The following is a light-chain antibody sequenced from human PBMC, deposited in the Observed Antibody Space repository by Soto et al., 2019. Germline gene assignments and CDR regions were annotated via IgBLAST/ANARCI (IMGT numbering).Light chain of an antibody. CDR1: SSNIGGNS. Sequence: SLLTQPPSLSAAPVQKVTISCSGSSSNIGGNSVSWYQQLPGTAPKLLIYDDNKRPSGIPDRFSGSKSGTSATLGITGFQTGDEADYYCGSWDSSLSAYVFGTGTKVTVL. V-gene: IGLV1-51*01. CDR2: DDN. J-gene: IGLJ1*01. CDR3: GSWDSSLSAYV.